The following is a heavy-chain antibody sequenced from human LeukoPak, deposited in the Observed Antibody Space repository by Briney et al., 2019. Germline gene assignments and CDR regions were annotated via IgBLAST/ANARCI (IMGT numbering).Heavy chain of an antibody. CDR2: INPNSGGT. J-gene: IGHJ6*02. D-gene: IGHD6-13*01. CDR3: ARAMGGDTAAAFPYYYYYGMDV. V-gene: IGHV1-2*02. CDR1: GYTFTGYY. Sequence: ASVKVSCKASGYTFTGYYMHWVRQAPGQGLEWMGWINPNSGGTNYAQKFQGRVTMTRDTSISTAYMELSRLRSDDTAVYYCARAMGGDTAAAFPYYYYYGMDVWGQGTTVTVSS.